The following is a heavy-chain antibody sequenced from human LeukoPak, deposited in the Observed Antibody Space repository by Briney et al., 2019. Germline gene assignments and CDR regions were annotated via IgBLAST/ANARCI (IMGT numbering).Heavy chain of an antibody. V-gene: IGHV3-23*01. J-gene: IGHJ6*02. CDR2: ISGSGGST. CDR1: GFTFSSYA. CDR3: ANLLVVVAVHQDV. Sequence: GGSLRLSCAASGFTFSSYAMSWVRQAPGKGLEWVSAISGSGGSTYYADSVKGRFTISRDNSKNTLYLQMSSLRAEDTAVYYCANLLVVVAVHQDVWGQGTTVTVSS. D-gene: IGHD2-15*01.